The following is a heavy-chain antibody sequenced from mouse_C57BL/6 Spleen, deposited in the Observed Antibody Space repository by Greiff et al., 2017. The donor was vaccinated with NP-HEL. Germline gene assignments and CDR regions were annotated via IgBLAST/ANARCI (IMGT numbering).Heavy chain of an antibody. Sequence: QVQLQQSDAELVKPGASVKISCKVSGYTFTDHTIHWMKQRPEQGLEWIGKIYPRDGSTKYNEKFKGKATLTADKSSSTAYMQLNSLTSENSTIYFSARAAFNYYGSLACWYFDVWGTGTTVTVSS. V-gene: IGHV1-78*01. J-gene: IGHJ1*03. D-gene: IGHD1-1*01. CDR2: IYPRDGST. CDR1: GYTFTDHT. CDR3: ARAAFNYYGSLACWYFDV.